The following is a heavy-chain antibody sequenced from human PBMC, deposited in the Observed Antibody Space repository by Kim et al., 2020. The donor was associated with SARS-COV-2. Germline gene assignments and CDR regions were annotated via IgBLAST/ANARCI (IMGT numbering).Heavy chain of an antibody. CDR1: GFTFSSYG. CDR2: IWYDGSNK. Sequence: GGSLRLSCAASGFTFSSYGMHWVRQAPGKGLEWVAVIWYDGSNKYYADSVKGRFTISRDNSKNTLYLQMNSLRAEDTAVYYCAGVPAVDIHYYYGMDVWGQGTTVTVSS. V-gene: IGHV3-33*01. CDR3: AGVPAVDIHYYYGMDV. D-gene: IGHD2-2*01. J-gene: IGHJ6*02.